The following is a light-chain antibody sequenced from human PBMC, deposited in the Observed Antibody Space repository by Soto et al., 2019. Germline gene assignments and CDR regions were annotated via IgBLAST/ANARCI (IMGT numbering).Light chain of an antibody. CDR2: GAS. Sequence: EIVLTQSPGTLSLSPGERATLSCRASQSVTSDYLAWYQQKPGQAPRLLIHGASSRATGIPDRFSGSGSGTDFTLTISRLEPEDCAVYYCQQYGRPFGQGTKVEIK. CDR1: QSVTSDY. J-gene: IGKJ1*01. V-gene: IGKV3-20*01. CDR3: QQYGRP.